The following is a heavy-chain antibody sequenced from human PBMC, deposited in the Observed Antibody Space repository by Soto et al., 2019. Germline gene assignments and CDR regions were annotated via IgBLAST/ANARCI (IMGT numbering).Heavy chain of an antibody. CDR2: ISSSSSYI. D-gene: IGHD3-10*01. Sequence: LRLSCAASGFTFSSYSMKWVRQAPGKGLEWVSSISSSSSYIYYADSVKGRFTISRDNAKNSLYLQMNSLRAEDTAVYYCARDVLLWFGELLGPFDYWGQGTLVTVSS. J-gene: IGHJ4*02. V-gene: IGHV3-21*01. CDR1: GFTFSSYS. CDR3: ARDVLLWFGELLGPFDY.